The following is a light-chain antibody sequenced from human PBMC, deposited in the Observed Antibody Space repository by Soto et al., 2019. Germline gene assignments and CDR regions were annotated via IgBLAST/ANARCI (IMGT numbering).Light chain of an antibody. CDR1: QSISTY. J-gene: IGKJ1*01. CDR2: GAH. Sequence: DIRLTQSPSSLSASVGDRVTISCRASQSISTYLMWYHQKPGKASNLLIYGAHGLQNGVPSRFAGSGSGTEFTLTITGLQPEDFGTYYCQQSSITPRSFGQGTKVEI. V-gene: IGKV1-39*01. CDR3: QQSSITPRS.